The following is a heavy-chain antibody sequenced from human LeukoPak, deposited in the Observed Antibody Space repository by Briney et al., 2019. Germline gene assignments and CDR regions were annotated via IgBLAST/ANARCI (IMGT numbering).Heavy chain of an antibody. D-gene: IGHD2-8*01. J-gene: IGHJ3*02. CDR1: AYTFTGYY. V-gene: IGHV1-2*02. CDR2: IDPNNGDT. CDR3: ARRSRNGLDAFDI. Sequence: EASVKVSCKASAYTFTGYYLHWVRQAPGQGPEWVGLIDPNNGDTEYAQEFQGRVTMTRVRSISTAYMELSRLTSDDTAVYYCARRSRNGLDAFDIWGQGTMVTVSS.